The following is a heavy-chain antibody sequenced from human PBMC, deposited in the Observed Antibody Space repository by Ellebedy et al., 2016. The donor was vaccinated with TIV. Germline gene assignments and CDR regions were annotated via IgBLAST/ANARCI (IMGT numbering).Heavy chain of an antibody. V-gene: IGHV3-30*03. CDR3: ARTAVIVVVPADRGDAFDI. J-gene: IGHJ3*02. CDR1: GFTFSSYG. CDR2: ISYHGTNT. Sequence: GESLKISCAASGFTFSSYGMHWVRQAPGEGLEWVAVISYHGTNTHYADSVKGRSTISRDNSKNTLHLQMNSLRVEDTAVYYCARTAVIVVVPADRGDAFDIWGQGTMVTVSS. D-gene: IGHD2-2*01.